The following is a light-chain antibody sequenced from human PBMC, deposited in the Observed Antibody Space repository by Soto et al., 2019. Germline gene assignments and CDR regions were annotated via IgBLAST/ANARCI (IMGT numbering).Light chain of an antibody. CDR2: AAS. V-gene: IGKV1-6*01. J-gene: IGKJ1*01. CDR1: QGIRTE. Sequence: ATQMTQSPSSLSASVGDRVTIACRASQGIRTELGWYQQKAGEAPKLLIYAASTLQSGVPPRFSGSGSGTDFTLTISSLQPEDFATYYCLQDYDYPRTFGLGTKVEMK. CDR3: LQDYDYPRT.